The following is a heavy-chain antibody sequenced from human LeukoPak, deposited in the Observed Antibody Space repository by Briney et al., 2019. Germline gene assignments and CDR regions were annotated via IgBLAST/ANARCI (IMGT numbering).Heavy chain of an antibody. D-gene: IGHD6-6*01. V-gene: IGHV3-9*01. J-gene: IGHJ4*02. CDR1: GHPFEEYD. Sequence: PGGSLRLSCAASGHPFEEYDMPWVPHSPGKALEWVSGISWNSGSIGNADSVKGRFTISRDNAKISLYLQMNSLKAEDTALYYWGKGLAARLSSSPLFDDWGQGTLVTASS. CDR3: GKGLAARLSSSPLFDD. CDR2: ISWNSGSI.